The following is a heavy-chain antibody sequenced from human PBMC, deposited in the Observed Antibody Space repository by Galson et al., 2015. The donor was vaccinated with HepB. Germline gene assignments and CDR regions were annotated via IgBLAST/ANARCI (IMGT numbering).Heavy chain of an antibody. CDR2: INAGNGNT. Sequence: QSGAEVKKPGASVKVSCKASGYTFTSYAMHWVRQAPGQRLEWMGWINAGNGNTKYSQKFQGRVTITRDTSASTAYMELSSLRSEDAAVYYCARDRAVTTIMNYYYYGMDVWGQGTTVTVSS. CDR3: ARDRAVTTIMNYYYYGMDV. V-gene: IGHV1-3*01. CDR1: GYTFTSYA. D-gene: IGHD4-17*01. J-gene: IGHJ6*02.